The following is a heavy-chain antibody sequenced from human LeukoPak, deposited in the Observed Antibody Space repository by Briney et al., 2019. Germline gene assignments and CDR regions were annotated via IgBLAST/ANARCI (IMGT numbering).Heavy chain of an antibody. CDR1: GGSISSSSYY. Sequence: SETLSLTCTVSGGSISSSSYYWGWIRQPPGKGLEWIGSIYYSGSTYYNPSLKGRVTISVDTSKNQFSLKLSSVTAADTAVYYCASHVWFGELPIPNWFDPWGQGTLVTVSS. V-gene: IGHV4-39*01. CDR3: ASHVWFGELPIPNWFDP. J-gene: IGHJ5*02. CDR2: IYYSGST. D-gene: IGHD3-10*01.